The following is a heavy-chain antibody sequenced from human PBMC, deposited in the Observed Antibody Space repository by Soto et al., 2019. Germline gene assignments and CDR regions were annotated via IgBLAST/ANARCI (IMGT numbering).Heavy chain of an antibody. CDR2: IYYSGST. V-gene: IGHV4-59*01. Sequence: QAQLQESGPGLVKPSETLSLTCTVSGGSISSYYWSWIRQPPGKGLEWIGYIYYSGSTNYNPSLKSRVTISVDTSKNQFSLKLSSVTAADTAVYYCARVSYSNYAPYYYYYMDVWGKGTTVTVSS. J-gene: IGHJ6*03. CDR1: GGSISSYY. CDR3: ARVSYSNYAPYYYYYMDV. D-gene: IGHD4-4*01.